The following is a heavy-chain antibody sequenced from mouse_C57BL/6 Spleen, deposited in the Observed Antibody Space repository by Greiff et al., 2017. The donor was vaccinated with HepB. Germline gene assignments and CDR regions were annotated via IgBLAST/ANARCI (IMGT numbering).Heavy chain of an antibody. D-gene: IGHD2-1*01. J-gene: IGHJ4*01. V-gene: IGHV1-69*01. CDR1: GYTFTSYW. CDR2: IDPSDSYT. CDR3: ARSYGNYGGYAMDY. Sequence: QVQLQQPGAELVMPGASVKLSCKASGYTFTSYWMHWVKQRPGQGLEWIGEIDPSDSYTNYNQKFKGKSTLTVDKSSSTAYMQLSSLTSEDSAVYYCARSYGNYGGYAMDYWGQGTSVTVSS.